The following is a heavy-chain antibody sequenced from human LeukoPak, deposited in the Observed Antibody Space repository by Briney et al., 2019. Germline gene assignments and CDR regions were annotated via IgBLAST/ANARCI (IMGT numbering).Heavy chain of an antibody. V-gene: IGHV4-31*03. CDR1: GGSIISGGHY. CDR2: IYYSGAT. Sequence: SETLSLTCTVSGGSIISGGHYWSWIRQHPGKGLEWIGYIYYSGATYYNPSLKSRVFISVDTSKSQFSLNLRSVTAADTAVYYCARDRDGYNYLDYWGQGALVTVSS. D-gene: IGHD5-24*01. CDR3: ARDRDGYNYLDY. J-gene: IGHJ4*02.